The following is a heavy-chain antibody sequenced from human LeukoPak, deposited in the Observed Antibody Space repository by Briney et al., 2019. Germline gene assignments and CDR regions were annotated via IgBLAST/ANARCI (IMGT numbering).Heavy chain of an antibody. J-gene: IGHJ4*02. D-gene: IGHD2-2*01. V-gene: IGHV4-30-2*01. CDR3: ARTATSTSPFDS. CDR1: GASISSGSDY. Sequence: SQTLSLTCTVSGASISSGSDYWSWIRQPPGKGLEYIGYIYHSESTYYPPSLKSRVTISVDRSKNPFSLNLDSVTAADTAVYYCARTATSTSPFDSWGQGTLVTVSS. CDR2: IYHSEST.